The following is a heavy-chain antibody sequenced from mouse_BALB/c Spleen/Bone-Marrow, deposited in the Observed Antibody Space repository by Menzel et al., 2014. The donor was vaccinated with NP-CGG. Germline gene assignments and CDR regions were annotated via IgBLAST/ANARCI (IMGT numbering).Heavy chain of an antibody. Sequence: QVQLQQPGAELVRPGASVKLSCKASGYTFTTHWVNWIKQRPGQGHEWIGRIDPSDNETHYNQKFKDKAMLTVDKSSNTAYMQLSSLTSEDSAVYYCARGGSSPAWFAYWGQGTLVTVSA. D-gene: IGHD1-1*01. CDR3: ARGGSSPAWFAY. V-gene: IGHV1-61*01. CDR2: IDPSDNET. J-gene: IGHJ3*01. CDR1: GYTFTTHW.